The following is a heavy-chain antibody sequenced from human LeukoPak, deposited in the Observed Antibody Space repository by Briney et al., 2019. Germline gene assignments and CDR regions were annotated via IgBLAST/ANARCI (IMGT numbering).Heavy chain of an antibody. CDR3: ARSIIVVVAAGALDI. CDR2: IYHSGNT. CDR1: GDSISSYY. J-gene: IGHJ3*02. D-gene: IGHD2-21*02. Sequence: KPSETLSLTCTVSGDSISSYYWSWIRQPPRKGLEWIGYIYHSGNTNSNPSLKSRVTISVDTTKNQFSLKLSSVTAADTAVYYCARSIIVVVAAGALDIWGQGTLVTVSS. V-gene: IGHV4-59*08.